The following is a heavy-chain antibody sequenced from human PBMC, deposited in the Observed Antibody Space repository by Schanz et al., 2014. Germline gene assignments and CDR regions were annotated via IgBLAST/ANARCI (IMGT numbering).Heavy chain of an antibody. CDR1: GFTFSNYG. J-gene: IGHJ3*02. CDR3: AGAVATIRADSFDI. V-gene: IGHV3-48*01. CDR2: ISSSSSTI. Sequence: VQLVESGGDLVKPGGSLRLSCEASGFTFSNYGMNWVRQAPEKGLEWVSYISSSSSTIYYADSVKGRFTISRDNAKNSLYLQMNSLRAEDTAVYYCAGAVATIRADSFDIWGQGTMVAVSS. D-gene: IGHD5-12*01.